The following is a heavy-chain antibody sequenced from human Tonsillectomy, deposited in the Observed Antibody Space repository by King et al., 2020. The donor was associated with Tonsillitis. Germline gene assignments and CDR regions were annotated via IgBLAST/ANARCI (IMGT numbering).Heavy chain of an antibody. CDR2: IKQDGSEA. D-gene: IGHD1-14*01. V-gene: IGHV3-7*03. J-gene: IGHJ2*01. Sequence: EVQLVESGGGLVQPGGSLRLSCAASGFTFSSYWMSWVRQAPGKGLEWVANIKQDGSEAYYVDSVTGRLTISRDNAENSLYLQMHSRRAGDTAVYYCAGDSLTATRAFDLWGRGTLVTVSS. CDR1: GFTFSSYW. CDR3: AGDSLTATRAFDL.